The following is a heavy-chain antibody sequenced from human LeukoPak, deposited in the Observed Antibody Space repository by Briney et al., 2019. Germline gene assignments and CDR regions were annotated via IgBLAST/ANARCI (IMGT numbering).Heavy chain of an antibody. Sequence: SGGSLRLSCEASGFTFSSYWMSWVRQAPGKGLEWVANIRQDGSEKYYVDSVKGRFTISRDNAKNTLYLQMNSLSAEDTAVYYCGSIGSSWYEDYCGQGTLVTVSS. CDR2: IRQDGSEK. V-gene: IGHV3-7*01. CDR3: GSIGSSWYEDY. CDR1: GFTFSSYW. J-gene: IGHJ4*02. D-gene: IGHD6-13*01.